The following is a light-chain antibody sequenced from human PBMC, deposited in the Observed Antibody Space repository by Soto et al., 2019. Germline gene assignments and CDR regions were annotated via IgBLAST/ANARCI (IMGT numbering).Light chain of an antibody. V-gene: IGKV3-11*01. CDR3: QQRSNWPPFN. Sequence: EIVLTQSPATLSLSPGERATLSCRASQSVSSYLAWYQQKPGQAPRLLIYDASNRATGIPARFSGSGSGTDFALTISSLEPEDFAVYYCQQRSNWPPFNFGPWTKVDIK. CDR1: QSVSSY. CDR2: DAS. J-gene: IGKJ3*01.